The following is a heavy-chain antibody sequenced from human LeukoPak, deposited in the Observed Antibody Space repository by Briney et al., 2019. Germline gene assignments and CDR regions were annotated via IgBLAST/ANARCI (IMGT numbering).Heavy chain of an antibody. CDR2: ISGSGGST. V-gene: IGHV3-23*01. CDR3: AEDPRYDFWSGYYGYNWFDP. J-gene: IGHJ5*02. D-gene: IGHD3-3*01. CDR1: GFTFSSYA. Sequence: GGSLRLSCAASGFTFSSYAMSWVRQAPGKGLEWVSAISGSGGSTYYADSVKGRFTISRDNSKNTLYLQMNSLRAEDTAVYYCAEDPRYDFWSGYYGYNWFDPWGQGTLVTVSS.